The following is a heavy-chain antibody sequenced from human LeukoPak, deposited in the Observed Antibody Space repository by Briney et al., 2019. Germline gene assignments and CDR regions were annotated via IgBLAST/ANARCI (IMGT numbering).Heavy chain of an antibody. Sequence: PSETLSLTCTVSGGSISSSSYCWGWIPQPPGQGLVGIVSIYCSGSTYYYPSLKSRVTISVDTSKNQFSLKQSSVTADDTADYYCARRGCYGGNPSGWFDPWGQGTLVTVSS. V-gene: IGHV4-39*01. CDR1: GGSISSSSYC. CDR3: ARRGCYGGNPSGWFDP. J-gene: IGHJ5*02. CDR2: IYCSGST. D-gene: IGHD4-23*01.